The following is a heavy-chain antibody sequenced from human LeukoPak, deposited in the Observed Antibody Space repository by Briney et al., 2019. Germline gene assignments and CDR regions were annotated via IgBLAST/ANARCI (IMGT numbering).Heavy chain of an antibody. CDR1: GFTFDDYA. CDR3: AKSRIERSKAGYSYGSYYFDY. V-gene: IGHV3-9*01. D-gene: IGHD5-18*01. J-gene: IGHJ4*02. CDR2: ISWYSGSI. Sequence: GGSLRLSRAVSGFTFDDYAMHWVRQAPGKGLEWVSGISWYSGSIGYADSVKGRFTISRDNAKNSLYLQMNSLRAEDTAVYYCAKSRIERSKAGYSYGSYYFDYWGQGTLVTVSS.